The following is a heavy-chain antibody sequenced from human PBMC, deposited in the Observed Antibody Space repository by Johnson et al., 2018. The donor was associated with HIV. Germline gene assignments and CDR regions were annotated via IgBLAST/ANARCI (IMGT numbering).Heavy chain of an antibody. CDR3: TDGESCFDI. CDR2: IKSKTDGGTT. Sequence: MQLVESGGGLVKPGGSLRLSCAASGFTFSDYYMSWIRQAPGKGLEWVGRIKSKTDGGTTDYAAPVKGRFTISRDDSKNTLYLQMNSLKTEDTAVYYCTDGESCFDIWGQGTMVTVSS. D-gene: IGHD3-10*01. CDR1: GFTFSDYY. J-gene: IGHJ3*02. V-gene: IGHV3-15*01.